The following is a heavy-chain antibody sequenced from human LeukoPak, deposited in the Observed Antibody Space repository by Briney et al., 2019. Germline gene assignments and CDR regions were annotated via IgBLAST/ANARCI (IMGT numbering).Heavy chain of an antibody. Sequence: GGSLRLSCAASGFTFSSYWMSWVRQAPGKGLEWVANIKQDGSEKYYVDSVKGRFTISRDKCKNTLYLQINSLRTEDTAVYYCASPSPLYYDFWSGSNDAFDIWGQGTMVTVSS. V-gene: IGHV3-7*01. CDR3: ASPSPLYYDFWSGSNDAFDI. CDR1: GFTFSSYW. D-gene: IGHD3-3*01. J-gene: IGHJ3*02. CDR2: IKQDGSEK.